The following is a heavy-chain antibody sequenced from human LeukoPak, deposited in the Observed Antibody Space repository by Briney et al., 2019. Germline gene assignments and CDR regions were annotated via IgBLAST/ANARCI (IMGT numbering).Heavy chain of an antibody. CDR2: IYETGNS. J-gene: IGHJ5*02. V-gene: IGHV4-30-2*01. CDR1: GGSIARGGYS. Sequence: PSETLSLTCFVSGGSIARGGYSWTWLRQPPGKDLEWIGGIYETGNSHYNPSLKSRVTILVDFAKNHLSVSLTNVTAADTAVYYCARRTGWVDPWGQGTLVTVSS. CDR3: ARRTGWVDP.